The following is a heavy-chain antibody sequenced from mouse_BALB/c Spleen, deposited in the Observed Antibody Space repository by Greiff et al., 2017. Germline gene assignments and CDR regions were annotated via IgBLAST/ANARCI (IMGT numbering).Heavy chain of an antibody. D-gene: IGHD1-1*01. Sequence: QVQLKQPGAELVKPGASVKLSCKASGYTFTSYYMYWVKQRPGQGLEWIGGINPSNGGTNFNEKFKSKATLTVDKSSSTAYMQLSSLTSEDSAVYYCTLYGSSYVGAFAYWGQGTLVTVSA. V-gene: IGHV1S81*02. CDR3: TLYGSSYVGAFAY. CDR1: GYTFTSYY. CDR2: INPSNGGT. J-gene: IGHJ3*01.